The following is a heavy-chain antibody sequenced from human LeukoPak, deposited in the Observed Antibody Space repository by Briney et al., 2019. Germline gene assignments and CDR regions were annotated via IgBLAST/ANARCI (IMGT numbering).Heavy chain of an antibody. D-gene: IGHD3-22*01. V-gene: IGHV4-34*01. CDR3: ARGTRSSGYYLIDY. J-gene: IGHJ4*02. CDR1: GGSFSGYY. CDR2: INHSGST. Sequence: PSETLSLTCAVYGGSFSGYYWSWIRQPPGKGLEWIGEINHSGSTNYNPSLKSRVTISVDTSKNQFSLKLSSVTAADTAVYYCARGTRSSGYYLIDYWGQGTLVTVSS.